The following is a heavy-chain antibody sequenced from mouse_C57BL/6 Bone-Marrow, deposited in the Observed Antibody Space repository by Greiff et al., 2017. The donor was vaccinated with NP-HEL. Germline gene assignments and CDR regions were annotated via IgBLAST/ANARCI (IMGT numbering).Heavy chain of an antibody. Sequence: VNLVESGAELVRPGTSVKMPCKASGYTFTNYWIGWAKQRPGHGLEWIGDIYPGGGYTNYNEKFKGKATLTADKSSSTAYMQFSSLTSEESAIYYCARYWSHFDYWGKGTTLTVSS. D-gene: IGHD4-1*01. CDR2: IYPGGGYT. J-gene: IGHJ2*01. CDR1: GYTFTNYW. V-gene: IGHV1-63*01. CDR3: ARYWSHFDY.